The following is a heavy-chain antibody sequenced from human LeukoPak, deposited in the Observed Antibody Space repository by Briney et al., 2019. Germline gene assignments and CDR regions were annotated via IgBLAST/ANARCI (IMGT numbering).Heavy chain of an antibody. D-gene: IGHD3-10*01. CDR3: AKAGTRDRGIWFGELLHNLDYYYYYYMDV. Sequence: PSETLSLTCTVSGGSISSYYWSWIRQPAGKGLEWIGRIYTSGSTNYNPSLKSRVTMSVDTSKNQFSLKLSSVTAADTAVYYCAKAGTRDRGIWFGELLHNLDYYYYYYMDVWGKGTTVTISS. CDR1: GGSISSYY. CDR2: IYTSGST. V-gene: IGHV4-4*07. J-gene: IGHJ6*03.